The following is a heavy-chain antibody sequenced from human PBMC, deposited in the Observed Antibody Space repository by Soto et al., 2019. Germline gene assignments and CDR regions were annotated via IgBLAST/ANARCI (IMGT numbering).Heavy chain of an antibody. Sequence: ASVKVSCKASGYSFTSLDINWVRQTAGQGLEWMGWMEPSSGKTGYAQKFHDRITMTSDTSINTAYMELTTLTSDDTAFYYCARGVTAGVDYWGQGTLVTVSS. CDR2: MEPSSGKT. V-gene: IGHV1-8*01. CDR3: ARGVTAGVDY. D-gene: IGHD1-26*01. J-gene: IGHJ4*02. CDR1: GYSFTSLD.